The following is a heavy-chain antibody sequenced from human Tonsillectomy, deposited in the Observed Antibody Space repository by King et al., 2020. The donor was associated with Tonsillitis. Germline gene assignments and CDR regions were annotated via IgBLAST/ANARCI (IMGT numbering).Heavy chain of an antibody. Sequence: QLVQSGGVVVQPGGSLRLSCAASGFTFDDYAMHWVRQAPGKGLEWVSLISWDGGSTYYAASVKGRFTISRDNSKNSLYLQMNSLRAEDTALYYCAKDLRTTGTYFSSTSCYDPMYYYYGMDVWGQGTTVTVSS. D-gene: IGHD2-2*01. V-gene: IGHV3-43D*03. CDR2: ISWDGGST. CDR3: AKDLRTTGTYFSSTSCYDPMYYYYGMDV. CDR1: GFTFDDYA. J-gene: IGHJ6*02.